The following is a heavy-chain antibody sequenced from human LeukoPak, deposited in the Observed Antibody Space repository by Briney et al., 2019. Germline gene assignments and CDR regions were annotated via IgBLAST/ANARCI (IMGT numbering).Heavy chain of an antibody. CDR1: GGTFSSYA. D-gene: IGHD5-24*01. CDR2: ISAYNGNT. CDR3: ARVKIGDGYNI. V-gene: IGHV1-18*01. J-gene: IGHJ4*02. Sequence: GASVKVSCKASGGTFSSYAISWVRQAPGQGLEWMGWISAYNGNTNYAQKLQGRVTMTTDTSTSTAYMELRSLRSDDTAVYYCARVKIGDGYNIWGQGTLVTVSS.